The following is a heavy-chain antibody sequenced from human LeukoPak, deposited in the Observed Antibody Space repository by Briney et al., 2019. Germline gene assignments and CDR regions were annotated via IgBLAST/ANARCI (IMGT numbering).Heavy chain of an antibody. Sequence: GGSLRLSCAASGFTFSSYAMSWVRQAPGKGLEWVSYISSSGSTIYYADSVKGRFTISRDNAKNSLYLQMNSLRAEDTAVYYCARVSGSYQYYYYYYYMDVWGKGTTVTVSS. V-gene: IGHV3-48*04. D-gene: IGHD1-26*01. J-gene: IGHJ6*03. CDR1: GFTFSSYA. CDR3: ARVSGSYQYYYYYYYMDV. CDR2: ISSSGSTI.